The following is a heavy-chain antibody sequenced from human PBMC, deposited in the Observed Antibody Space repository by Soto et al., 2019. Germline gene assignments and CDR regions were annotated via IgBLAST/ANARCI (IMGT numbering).Heavy chain of an antibody. CDR2: IYYSGST. Sequence: SETLSLTCTVSGGSISSYYWSWIRQPPGKGLEWIGYIYYSGSTNYNPSLKSRVTISVDTSKNQFSLKLSSVTAADTAVYYWARGRYGDYDYWGQGTLVTVSS. CDR1: GGSISSYY. J-gene: IGHJ4*02. V-gene: IGHV4-59*08. D-gene: IGHD4-17*01. CDR3: ARGRYGDYDY.